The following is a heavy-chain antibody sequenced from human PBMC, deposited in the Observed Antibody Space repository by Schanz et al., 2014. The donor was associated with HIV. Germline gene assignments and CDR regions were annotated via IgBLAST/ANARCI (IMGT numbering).Heavy chain of an antibody. J-gene: IGHJ2*01. CDR1: GFTFDDYA. Sequence: EVQLVESGGGLVQPGRSLRLSCAASGFTFDDYAMHWVRQAPGKGLEWVSGISGSSITYSADSVKGRFTISRDNSKNTLYLQMNSLRAEDTAVYYCALSRPSGYGGSWYFDLWGRGTLVAVSS. CDR3: ALSRPSGYGGSWYFDL. D-gene: IGHD2-15*01. V-gene: IGHV3-9*01. CDR2: ISGSSIT.